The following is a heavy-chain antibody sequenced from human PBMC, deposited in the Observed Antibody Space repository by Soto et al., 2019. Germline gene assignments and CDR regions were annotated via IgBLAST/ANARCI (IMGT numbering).Heavy chain of an antibody. J-gene: IGHJ6*02. CDR3: ARDEEIEATLYYYGMDV. Sequence: QVQLVQSGAEVKKPGASVKVSCKASGYTFTSYYMHWVRQAPGQGLEWMGIINPRGGSTSYAQKFQGRVTMTRDTSTSTVYMELSSLRSEDTAVYYCARDEEIEATLYYYGMDVWGQGTTVTVSS. CDR2: INPRGGST. CDR1: GYTFTSYY. D-gene: IGHD5-12*01. V-gene: IGHV1-46*01.